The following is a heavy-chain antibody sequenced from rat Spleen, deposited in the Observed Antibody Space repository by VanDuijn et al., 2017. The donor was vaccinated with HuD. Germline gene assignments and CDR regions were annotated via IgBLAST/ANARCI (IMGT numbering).Heavy chain of an antibody. V-gene: IGHV5-29*01. D-gene: IGHD1-11*01. CDR1: GFTFNNYG. CDR2: ISYDGSGT. Sequence: EVQLVESGGGLVQPGRSLKLSCAASGFTFNNYGMAWVRQAPTKGLEWVASISYDGSGTYYRDSVKGRFTVSRDNEQNILYLQMDSLRSEDTATYYCSRGGATRFDYWGQGVRVTVSS. CDR3: SRGGATRFDY. J-gene: IGHJ2*01.